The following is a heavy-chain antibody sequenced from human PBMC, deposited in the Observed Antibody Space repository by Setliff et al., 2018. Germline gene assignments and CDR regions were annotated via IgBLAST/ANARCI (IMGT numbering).Heavy chain of an antibody. D-gene: IGHD3-3*01. CDR1: GFTFSNYG. CDR2: IWNDGSTK. V-gene: IGHV3-33*01. CDR3: ARDKLRFLENWFDP. J-gene: IGHJ5*02. Sequence: GGSLRLSCVASGFTFSNYGMHWVRQAPGKGLEWVALIWNDGSTKFYGDSVKGRFTISRDNSENTLYLQMNGLRAEDTAVYYCARDKLRFLENWFDPWGQGTLVTVSS.